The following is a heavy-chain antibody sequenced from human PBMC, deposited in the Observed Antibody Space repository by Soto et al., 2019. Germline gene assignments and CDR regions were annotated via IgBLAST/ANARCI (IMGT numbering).Heavy chain of an antibody. CDR2: ISGGGTRT. Sequence: GGSLILSCAASGFTFNTYAMTWVRQAPGKGLEWVSGISGGGTRTYHADSVKGRFTISRDNSKNTMYLQMNSLRAEDTALYSCEKDVSTVATNAFDIWGQGTMVTVSS. D-gene: IGHD4-17*01. CDR1: GFTFNTYA. CDR3: EKDVSTVATNAFDI. V-gene: IGHV3-23*01. J-gene: IGHJ3*02.